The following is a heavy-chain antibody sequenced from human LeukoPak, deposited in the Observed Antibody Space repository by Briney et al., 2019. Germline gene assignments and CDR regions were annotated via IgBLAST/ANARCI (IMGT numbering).Heavy chain of an antibody. J-gene: IGHJ5*02. CDR2: IYYSGST. V-gene: IGHV4-30-4*08. D-gene: IGHD2-2*02. CDR3: ARDCPVVPAAIGMVGWFDP. Sequence: SETLSLTCTVSGGSISSGDYYWRWIRQPPGKGLEWIGYIYYSGSTYYNPSIKSRVTISVDTSKNQFSLELSSVTAADTAVYYCARDCPVVPAAIGMVGWFDPWGQGTLVTVSS. CDR1: GGSISSGDYY.